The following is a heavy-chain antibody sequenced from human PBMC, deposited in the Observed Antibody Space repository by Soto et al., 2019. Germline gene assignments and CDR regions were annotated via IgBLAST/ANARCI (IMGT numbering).Heavy chain of an antibody. J-gene: IGHJ4*02. CDR3: ARDSVFGSSSPFDY. D-gene: IGHD6-6*01. CDR2: ISSSSSYI. CDR1: GFTFSSYS. Sequence: EVQLVESGGGLVKPGGSLRLSCAASGFTFSSYSMNWVRQAPGKGLEWVSSISSSSSYIYYADSVKGRFTISRDNAKNSLYLQMNSLSAEDTAVYYCARDSVFGSSSPFDYWGQGTLVTVSS. V-gene: IGHV3-21*01.